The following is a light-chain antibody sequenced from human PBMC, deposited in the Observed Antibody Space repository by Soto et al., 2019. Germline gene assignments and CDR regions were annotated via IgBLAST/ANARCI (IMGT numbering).Light chain of an antibody. CDR2: SNT. CDR3: CSYAGSSTFHVV. CDR1: SSNIGSHT. V-gene: IGLV1-44*01. Sequence: QSVLTQPPSASGTPGQTIAISCSGGSSNIGSHTVNWYQQLPGTAPRLLIYSNTQRPSGVPDRFSGSKSGTSASLAISGLQSEYEGDYYCCSYAGSSTFHVVFGGGTKLTVL. J-gene: IGLJ2*01.